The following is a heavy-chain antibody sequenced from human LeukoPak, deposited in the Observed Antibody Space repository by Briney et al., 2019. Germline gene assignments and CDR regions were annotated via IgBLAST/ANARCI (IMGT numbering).Heavy chain of an antibody. J-gene: IGHJ4*02. D-gene: IGHD2-15*01. V-gene: IGHV3-21*01. Sequence: GGSLRLSCAASGFTFSSYTMNWVRQAPGKGLEWVSSISSSSTYIYYADSVKGRFTISRDNAKNSLYLQMNSLRAEDTAVYYCARDSRYCSGGSCYGEIDYWGQGTLVTVSS. CDR1: GFTFSSYT. CDR3: ARDSRYCSGGSCYGEIDY. CDR2: ISSSSTYI.